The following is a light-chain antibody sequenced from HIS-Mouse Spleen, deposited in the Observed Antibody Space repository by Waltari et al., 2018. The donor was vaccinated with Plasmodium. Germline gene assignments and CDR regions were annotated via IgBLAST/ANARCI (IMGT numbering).Light chain of an antibody. Sequence: DLVMIQTPLSSPVTLGQPASISRRSSQSHVHSDGNTYLSWLQQRPGQPPRLLIYKISTRFAGVPDRFSGSGAGTDFTLKISRVEAEDVGVYYCMQATQFPRTFGQGTKVEIK. V-gene: IGKV2-24*01. J-gene: IGKJ1*01. CDR3: MQATQFPRT. CDR2: KIS. CDR1: QSHVHSDGNTY.